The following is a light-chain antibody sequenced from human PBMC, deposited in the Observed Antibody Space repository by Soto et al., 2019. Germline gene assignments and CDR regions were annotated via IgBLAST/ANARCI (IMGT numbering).Light chain of an antibody. CDR3: QQRTIWPLT. Sequence: VLTQSPATLSLSPGERAALSCRASQSVTKYLSWYQQKPGQAPRLLIYDASNMATGIPARFSGSGSGTDFTLSISSLEPEDFAVYYCQQRTIWPLTFGGGTKVEIK. CDR2: DAS. V-gene: IGKV3-11*01. CDR1: QSVTKY. J-gene: IGKJ4*01.